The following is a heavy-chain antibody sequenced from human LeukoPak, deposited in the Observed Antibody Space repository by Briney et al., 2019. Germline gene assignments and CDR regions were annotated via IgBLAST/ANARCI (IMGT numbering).Heavy chain of an antibody. D-gene: IGHD6-13*01. J-gene: IGHJ5*02. Sequence: GGSLRLSCAVSGFTVSSIYMSWVRQAPGKGLEWVSLIYTDGTTYYSESVKGRFTISRDNSRNTLYLQMNSLRVEDTATYYCAADTHSRSWFDHRGQGTLVTVSS. V-gene: IGHV3-53*01. CDR3: AADTHSRSWFDH. CDR2: IYTDGTT. CDR1: GFTVSSIY.